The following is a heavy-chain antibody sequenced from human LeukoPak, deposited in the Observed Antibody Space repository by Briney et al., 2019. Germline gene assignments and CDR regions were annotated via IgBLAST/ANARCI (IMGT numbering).Heavy chain of an antibody. Sequence: SETLSLTCAVYGGSFSGYYWSWIRQPPGKGLEWIGEINHSGSTNYNPSLKSRVTISVDTSKNQFSLKLSYVTAADTAVYYCAGGWRGGYFDYGGQGTLVTVSS. V-gene: IGHV4-34*01. CDR3: AGGWRGGYFDY. CDR2: INHSGST. J-gene: IGHJ4*02. D-gene: IGHD3-10*01. CDR1: GGSFSGYY.